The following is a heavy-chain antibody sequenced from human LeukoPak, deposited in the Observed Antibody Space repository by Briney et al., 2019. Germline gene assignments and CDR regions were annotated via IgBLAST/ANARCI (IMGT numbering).Heavy chain of an antibody. CDR1: GDSIDSSNW. CDR2: IYHSGNI. V-gene: IGHV4-4*02. Sequence: PSETLSLTCAVSGDSIDSSNWWSWVRQPPGKGLEWIAEIYHSGNINYNPSLKSRVTISVDKSKNQISLKLSSVTAADTAVYYCARDPVAAPGTAFDYWGQGTLVTVSS. CDR3: ARDPVAAPGTAFDY. D-gene: IGHD6-13*01. J-gene: IGHJ4*02.